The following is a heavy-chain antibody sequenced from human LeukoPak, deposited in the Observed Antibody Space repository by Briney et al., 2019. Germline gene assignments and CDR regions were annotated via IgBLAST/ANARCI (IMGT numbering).Heavy chain of an antibody. V-gene: IGHV3-30*18. J-gene: IGHJ4*02. Sequence: PGGSLRLSCAASGFTFSSYGMHWVRQAPGKGLEWVAVISYDGSNKYYADSVKGRFTISRDNSKNTLYLQMNSLRAEDTAVYYCAKGVSSSWYVDYWGQGTLVTVSS. CDR3: AKGVSSSWYVDY. D-gene: IGHD6-13*01. CDR1: GFTFSSYG. CDR2: ISYDGSNK.